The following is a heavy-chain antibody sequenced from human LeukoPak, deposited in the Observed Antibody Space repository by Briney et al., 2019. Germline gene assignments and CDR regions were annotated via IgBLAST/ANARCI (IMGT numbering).Heavy chain of an antibody. CDR1: VYTFTGYY. D-gene: IGHD3-22*01. V-gene: IGHV1-2*02. CDR2: INPNSGGT. Sequence: ASVKVSCKASVYTFTGYYMHWVRQAPGQGLEWMGWINPNSGGTNYAQNFQGRVTMTRDTSISTAYMELSRLRSDDTAVYYCARDGPTDSGGYYYVLDYWGQGTLVTVSS. CDR3: ARDGPTDSGGYYYVLDY. J-gene: IGHJ4*02.